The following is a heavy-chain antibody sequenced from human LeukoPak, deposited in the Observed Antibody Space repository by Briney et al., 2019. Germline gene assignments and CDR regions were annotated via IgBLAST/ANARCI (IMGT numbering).Heavy chain of an antibody. CDR1: GYCFTSYW. V-gene: IGHV5-51*01. CDR3: APPFGGYSGSYYWFDP. CDR2: IYPGDSDT. D-gene: IGHD1-26*01. J-gene: IGHJ5*02. Sequence: GESLKISCKGSGYCFTSYWIGWVRQMPGKGLEWMGIIYPGDSDTRYSPSFQGQVTISADKSISTAYLQWSSLKASDTAMYYCAPPFGGYSGSYYWFDPWGQGTLVTVSS.